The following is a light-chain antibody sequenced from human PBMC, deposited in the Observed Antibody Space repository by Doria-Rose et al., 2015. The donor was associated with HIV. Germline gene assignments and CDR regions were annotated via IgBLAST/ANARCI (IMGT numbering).Light chain of an antibody. CDR3: QQFDSFPRT. V-gene: IGKV1-9*01. CDR1: QGISRY. CDR2: GAS. Sequence: TQSPSFLSASVGVRVTITCRASQGISRYLAWYQQKPGKAPTLLIFGASTLQSGVPSRFSGSGSGTEVTLTISSLQPEDLATYCCQQFDSFPRTFGQGTKVELK. J-gene: IGKJ1*01.